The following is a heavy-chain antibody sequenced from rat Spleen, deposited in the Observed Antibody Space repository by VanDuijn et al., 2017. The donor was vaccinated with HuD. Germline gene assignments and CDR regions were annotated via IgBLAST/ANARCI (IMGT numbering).Heavy chain of an antibody. D-gene: IGHD1-4*01. V-gene: IGHV5-27*01. Sequence: EVQLVESGGGLVQPGRSLKLSCAASGFTFSDYYMAWVRQAPTKALEWVAYISTGGDTYYRDSVKGRFTISRDNAKTTLFLHMDSLRSEDTATYYCTTGVYPGNFDYWGQGVMVTVSS. CDR3: TTGVYPGNFDY. J-gene: IGHJ2*01. CDR1: GFTFSDYY. CDR2: ISTGGDT.